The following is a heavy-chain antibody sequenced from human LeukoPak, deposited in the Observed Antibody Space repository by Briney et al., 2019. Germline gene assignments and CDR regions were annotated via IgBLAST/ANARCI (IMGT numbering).Heavy chain of an antibody. CDR2: IWSDGSNK. J-gene: IGHJ4*02. CDR1: GFTFTNYA. CDR3: AKDTEPYSSKYIFDS. V-gene: IGHV3-30*02. D-gene: IGHD6-13*01. Sequence: GGSLRLSCAMSGFTFTNYAMTWVRQAPGKGLEWVAVIWSDGSNKYYADSVKGRLANSRDNSKNTLYLQMNSLRAEDTAVYYCAKDTEPYSSKYIFDSWGQGTLVTVSS.